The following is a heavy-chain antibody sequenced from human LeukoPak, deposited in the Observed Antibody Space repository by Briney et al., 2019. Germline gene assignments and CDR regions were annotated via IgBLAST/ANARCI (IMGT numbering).Heavy chain of an antibody. V-gene: IGHV1-46*01. Sequence: GASVKVSCKASGYTFTSYYIHWVGQSPGQGVGWMGIINPSVGSTSYAQKFQGRVTMTRDMSTSTVYMELSSRRSEDTAVYYCARAWEAVAGNYGVIDYWGQGALGTVSS. J-gene: IGHJ4*02. CDR3: ARAWEAVAGNYGVIDY. D-gene: IGHD4-17*01. CDR1: GYTFTSYY. CDR2: INPSVGST.